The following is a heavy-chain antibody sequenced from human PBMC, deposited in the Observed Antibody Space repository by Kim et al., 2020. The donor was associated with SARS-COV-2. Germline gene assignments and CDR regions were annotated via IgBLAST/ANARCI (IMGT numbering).Heavy chain of an antibody. Sequence: GGSLRLSCSASGFTVNTNYMSWVRQAPGKGLEWVSNIYSDGTTYYADSVKGRFTISRHNSKNTLFLQMNSLRAEDTAVYYCARTLPRGGAFYFDYWGQGTLVTVSS. CDR2: IYSDGTT. J-gene: IGHJ4*02. CDR3: ARTLPRGGAFYFDY. V-gene: IGHV3-53*04. CDR1: GFTVNTNY. D-gene: IGHD3-16*01.